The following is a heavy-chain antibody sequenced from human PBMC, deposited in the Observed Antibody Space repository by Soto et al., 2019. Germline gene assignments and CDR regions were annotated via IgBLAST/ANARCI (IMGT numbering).Heavy chain of an antibody. D-gene: IGHD1-26*01. J-gene: IGHJ4*02. CDR1: GFNFGFFG. V-gene: IGHV3-30*03. CDR3: ARGNLSLDFVS. Sequence: QIQLVESGGDVVQPGKSLRLSCAASGFNFGFFGMHWVRQAPGKGLEWVAFISGDGINTQYADSVRGRFTISRDYSRKTMYLQMDSLRDEVTALYYCARGNLSLDFVSWGLGTLVTVSS. CDR2: ISGDGINT.